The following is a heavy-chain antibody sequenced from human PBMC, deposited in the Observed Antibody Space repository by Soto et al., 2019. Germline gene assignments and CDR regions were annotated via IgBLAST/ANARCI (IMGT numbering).Heavy chain of an antibody. Sequence: SSETLSLTCTVSGGSISSGDYYWSWIRQPPGKGLEWIGYIYYSGSTYYNPSLKSRVTISVDTSKNQFSLKLSSVTAADTAVYYCARVYGDYFFSYYYYGMDVWGQGTTVTVSS. CDR1: GGSISSGDYY. CDR2: IYYSGST. V-gene: IGHV4-30-4*01. D-gene: IGHD4-17*01. J-gene: IGHJ6*02. CDR3: ARVYGDYFFSYYYYGMDV.